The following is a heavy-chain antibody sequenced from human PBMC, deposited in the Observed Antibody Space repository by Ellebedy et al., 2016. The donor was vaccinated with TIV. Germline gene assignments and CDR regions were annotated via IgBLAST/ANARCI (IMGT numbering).Heavy chain of an antibody. CDR2: IKQDGSER. D-gene: IGHD7-27*01. J-gene: IGHJ2*01. CDR1: GLTFTRNW. Sequence: GESLKISCEASGLTFTRNWMNWVRQAPGKGLEWVANIKQDGSERNYVDSVRGRFSISRDNAKKSLYLEMNSLRDDDTAVYYCARDNHGDPTVFDLWGRGTLVTVSS. V-gene: IGHV3-7*01. CDR3: ARDNHGDPTVFDL.